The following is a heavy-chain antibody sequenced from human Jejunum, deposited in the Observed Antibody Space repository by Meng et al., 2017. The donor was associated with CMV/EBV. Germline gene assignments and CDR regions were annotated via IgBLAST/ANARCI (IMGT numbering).Heavy chain of an antibody. D-gene: IGHD2-15*01. CDR3: ARGLALAPIDY. CDR2: INTYSGDT. CDR1: NYTLSGYY. J-gene: IGHJ4*02. Sequence: ASNYTLSGYYIRCVRQAAGQGLEWMGCINTYSGDTNYPQKFRGRVTMTRDTPTSTAYLDRSRLISDDTAVYYCARGLALAPIDYWGQGTRVTVSS. V-gene: IGHV1-2*02.